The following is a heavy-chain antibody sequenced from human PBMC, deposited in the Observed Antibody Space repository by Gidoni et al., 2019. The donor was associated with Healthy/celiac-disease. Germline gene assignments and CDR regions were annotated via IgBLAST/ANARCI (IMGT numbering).Heavy chain of an antibody. CDR3: AKDRGYYDSSGYSDY. J-gene: IGHJ4*02. CDR2: SSCSGGST. CDR1: GFTFSSYA. D-gene: IGHD3-22*01. V-gene: IGHV3-23*01. Sequence: EVQLLESGGGLVQPGGSLRLSCAASGFTFSSYAMSWVRQAPGKGLEWVSASSCSGGSTYYADSVKGRFTISRDNTKNTLYLQMNSLRAEDTAVYYCAKDRGYYDSSGYSDYWGQGTLVTVSS.